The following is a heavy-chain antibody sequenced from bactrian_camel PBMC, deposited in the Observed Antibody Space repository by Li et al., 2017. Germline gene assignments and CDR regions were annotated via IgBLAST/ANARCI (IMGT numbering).Heavy chain of an antibody. CDR3: AGERTVKWGDYCSGSGSDLGY. CDR1: EDAATNNC. D-gene: IGHD3*01. CDR2: IYSTGRKS. V-gene: IGHV3S54*01. J-gene: IGHJ6*01. Sequence: HVQLVESGGGLVQPGGSLRLSCVVPEDAATNNCMGWFRQAPGKEREGVAAIYSTGRKSYYADSVKGRFTISRDNVKEALYLQMNSLKIEDTAVYYCAGERTVKWGDYCSGSGSDLGYWGQGTQVTVS.